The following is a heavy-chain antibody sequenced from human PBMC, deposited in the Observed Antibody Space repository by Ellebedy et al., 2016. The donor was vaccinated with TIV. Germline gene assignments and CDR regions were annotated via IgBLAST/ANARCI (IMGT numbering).Heavy chain of an antibody. J-gene: IGHJ4*02. Sequence: GESLKISCKGSGYSFTRTWIGWVRQMPGKGLEWMGIIYPGDSDTKYSPSFQGQVTISADKSIHTAYLQWSSLKASDTAMYYCARGSSGYYYGFDYWGQGTLVTVSS. CDR3: ARGSSGYYYGFDY. CDR2: IYPGDSDT. CDR1: GYSFTRTW. D-gene: IGHD3-22*01. V-gene: IGHV5-51*01.